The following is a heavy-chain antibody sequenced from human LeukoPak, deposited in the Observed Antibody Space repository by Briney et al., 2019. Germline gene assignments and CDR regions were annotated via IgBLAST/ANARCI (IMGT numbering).Heavy chain of an antibody. Sequence: SETLSLTCTVSGGSISSYYWSWIRQPPGKGLEWIGYIYYSGGTNYNPSLKSRVTISVDTSKNQFSLKLSSVTAADTAVYYCASTRSGWSTTLFDYWGQGTLVTVSS. D-gene: IGHD6-19*01. CDR3: ASTRSGWSTTLFDY. CDR2: IYYSGGT. V-gene: IGHV4-59*01. J-gene: IGHJ4*02. CDR1: GGSISSYY.